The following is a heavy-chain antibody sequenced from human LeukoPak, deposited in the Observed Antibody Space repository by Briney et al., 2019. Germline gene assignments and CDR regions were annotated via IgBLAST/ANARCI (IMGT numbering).Heavy chain of an antibody. CDR3: ARVGEDSSGWYADY. Sequence: SETLSLTCAVYGGSFSGYYWSWIRQPPGKGLEWIGYIYYSGSTNYSPSLKSRVTISVDTSKNQFSLKLSSVTAADTAVYYCARVGEDSSGWYADYWGQGTLVTVSS. CDR2: IYYSGST. D-gene: IGHD6-19*01. V-gene: IGHV4-59*01. CDR1: GGSFSGYY. J-gene: IGHJ4*02.